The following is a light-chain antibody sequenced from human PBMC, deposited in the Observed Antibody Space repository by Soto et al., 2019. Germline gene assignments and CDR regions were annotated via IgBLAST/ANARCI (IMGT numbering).Light chain of an antibody. CDR1: KMGDKF. V-gene: IGLV3-1*01. CDR3: QAWDTNTGV. Sequence: SYELTQPPSVSVSPGQTASITCSGDKMGDKFVCWYQQKPGQSPILVIYEDFKRPSGIPERFSGSNSGNTATLTISGTQAMDEADYYCQAWDTNTGVFGTGTKLTVL. J-gene: IGLJ1*01. CDR2: EDF.